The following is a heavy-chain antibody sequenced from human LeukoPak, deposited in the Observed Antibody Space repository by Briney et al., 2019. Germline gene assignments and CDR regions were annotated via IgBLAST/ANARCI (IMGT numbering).Heavy chain of an antibody. CDR3: AKQGAAASADY. Sequence: GGSLKISCQGSGYSFSTYWIAWVRQMPGKGLEWMGIIYPADSDTRYSPSFQGQVTISADKSINTAYLQWSSLKASDTAMYYCAKQGAAASADYWGQGTLVTVSS. D-gene: IGHD6-13*01. CDR2: IYPADSDT. J-gene: IGHJ4*02. CDR1: GYSFSTYW. V-gene: IGHV5-51*01.